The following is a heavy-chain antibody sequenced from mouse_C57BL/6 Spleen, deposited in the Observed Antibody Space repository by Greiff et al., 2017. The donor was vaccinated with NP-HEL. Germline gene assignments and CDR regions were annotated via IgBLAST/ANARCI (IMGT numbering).Heavy chain of an antibody. V-gene: IGHV1-53*01. CDR2: INPSNGGT. CDR3: ARGRYYGSHWYFDV. J-gene: IGHJ1*03. Sequence: VQLQQPGTELVKPGASVKLSCKASGYTFTSYWMHWVKQRPGQGLEWIGNINPSNGGTNYNEKFKSKATLTVDKSSSTAYMQLSSLTSEDSAVYYCARGRYYGSHWYFDVWGTGTTVTVSS. CDR1: GYTFTSYW. D-gene: IGHD1-1*01.